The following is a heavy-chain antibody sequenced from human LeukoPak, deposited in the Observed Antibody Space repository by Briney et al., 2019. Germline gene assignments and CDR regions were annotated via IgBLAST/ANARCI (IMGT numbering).Heavy chain of an antibody. V-gene: IGHV4-30-2*01. Sequence: PSETLSLTCTVSGGSISSGGYYWSWIRQPPGKGLEWIGYIYHSGSTYYHPSLESRVTISVDRSKNQFSLKLSSVTAADTAVYYCASPTRLELRNDAFDIWGQGTMVTVSS. CDR3: ASPTRLELRNDAFDI. CDR1: GGSISSGGYY. D-gene: IGHD1-7*01. CDR2: IYHSGST. J-gene: IGHJ3*02.